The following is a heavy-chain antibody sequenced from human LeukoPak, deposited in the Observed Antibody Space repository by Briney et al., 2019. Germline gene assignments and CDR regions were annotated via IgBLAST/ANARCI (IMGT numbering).Heavy chain of an antibody. CDR2: IGTAGHT. V-gene: IGHV3-13*01. Sequence: GGSLRLSCAASGFTFSSYDMHWVRQATGKGLEWVSAIGTAGHTYYPGSVKGRFTISRENAKNSLYLQMNSLRAGDTAVYYCARSSALGGYFDYWGQGTLVTVSS. J-gene: IGHJ4*02. CDR3: ARSSALGGYFDY. CDR1: GFTFSSYD. D-gene: IGHD3-10*01.